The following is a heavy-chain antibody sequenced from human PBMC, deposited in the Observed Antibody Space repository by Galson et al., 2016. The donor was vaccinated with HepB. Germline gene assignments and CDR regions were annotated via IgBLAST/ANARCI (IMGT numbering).Heavy chain of an antibody. J-gene: IGHJ1*01. CDR3: ARPLYYYSSGYHQYFQY. Sequence: CAASGFTFSSYSMNWVRQAPGTGLEWVSYINPSSSSTHYADSVKGRFIIPRYNAKNSLYLQMDSLRDEDTAVYYCARPLYYYSSGYHQYFQYWGQGTLVTAAS. CDR2: INPSSSST. V-gene: IGHV3-48*02. D-gene: IGHD3-22*01. CDR1: GFTFSSYS.